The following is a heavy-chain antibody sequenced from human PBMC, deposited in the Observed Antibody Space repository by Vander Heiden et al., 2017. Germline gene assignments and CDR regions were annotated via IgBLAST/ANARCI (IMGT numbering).Heavy chain of an antibody. Sequence: EVQLVESGGGLVKPGGSLRLSCAASGFTFSSYSMNWVRQAPGKGLEWVSSISSSSSYIYYADSVKGRFTISRDNAKNSLYLQMNSLRAEDTAVYYCARVFTMIVVVRWREDAFDIWGQGTMVTVSS. V-gene: IGHV3-21*01. D-gene: IGHD3-22*01. CDR1: GFTFSSYS. CDR3: ARVFTMIVVVRWREDAFDI. CDR2: ISSSSSYI. J-gene: IGHJ3*02.